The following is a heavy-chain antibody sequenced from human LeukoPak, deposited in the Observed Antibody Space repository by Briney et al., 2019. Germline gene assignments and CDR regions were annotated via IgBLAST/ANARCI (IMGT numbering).Heavy chain of an antibody. V-gene: IGHV3-21*01. J-gene: IGHJ4*02. Sequence: GSLRLSCAASGFTFSSYSMNWVRQAPGKGLEWVSSISSSSSYIYYADSVKGRFTISRDNAKNSLYLQMNSLRAEDTAVYYCARYGYSYGYVDYWGQGTLVTVSS. CDR3: ARYGYSYGYVDY. CDR2: ISSSSSYI. D-gene: IGHD5-18*01. CDR1: GFTFSSYS.